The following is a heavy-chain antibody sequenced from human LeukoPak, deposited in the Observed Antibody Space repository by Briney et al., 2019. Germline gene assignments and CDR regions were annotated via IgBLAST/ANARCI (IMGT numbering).Heavy chain of an antibody. CDR1: GFRFDDYG. Sequence: PGGSLRLSRAASGFRFDDYGMNWVRQVPGKGLEWISGINWNGGSTGYGDSVKGRFTISRDNAKNSLYLQMNSLRAEDTAVYYCARDLVGARADYWGQGTLVTVSS. J-gene: IGHJ4*02. D-gene: IGHD1-26*01. CDR3: ARDLVGARADY. CDR2: INWNGGST. V-gene: IGHV3-20*04.